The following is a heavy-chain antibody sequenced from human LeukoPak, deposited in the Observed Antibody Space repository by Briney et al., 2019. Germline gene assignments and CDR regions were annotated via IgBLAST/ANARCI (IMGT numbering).Heavy chain of an antibody. Sequence: GGSLRLSCAAAGFTFTSYSMNWVRQAPGKGLEWVSSISSSSSYIYYADSVKGRFAISRDNAKNSLYLQMNSLRAEDTAVYYCARSVDGTALDYWGQGTLVTVSS. CDR1: GFTFTSYS. J-gene: IGHJ4*02. D-gene: IGHD3/OR15-3a*01. V-gene: IGHV3-21*04. CDR2: ISSSSSYI. CDR3: ARSVDGTALDY.